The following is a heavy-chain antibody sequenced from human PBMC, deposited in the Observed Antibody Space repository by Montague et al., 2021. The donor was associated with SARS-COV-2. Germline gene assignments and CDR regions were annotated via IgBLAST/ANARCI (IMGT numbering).Heavy chain of an antibody. J-gene: IGHJ6*02. D-gene: IGHD3-3*01. Sequence: SLRLSCAASGFAFSSYAMHWVRQAPGKGLEWVAVISYDGSNKYYADSVKGRFTISRDNSKNTLYLQMNSLRAEDTAVYYCARDGAQYGFWSGYYSSEAVYYYYYGMDVWGQGTTVTVSS. CDR2: ISYDGSNK. CDR1: GFAFSSYA. V-gene: IGHV3-30-3*01. CDR3: ARDGAQYGFWSGYYSSEAVYYYYYGMDV.